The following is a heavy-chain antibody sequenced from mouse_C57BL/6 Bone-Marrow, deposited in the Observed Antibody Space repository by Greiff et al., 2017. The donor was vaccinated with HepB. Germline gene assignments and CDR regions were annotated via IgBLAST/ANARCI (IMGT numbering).Heavy chain of an antibody. CDR1: GYTFTGYC. CDR3: ARHVGYYGSSFYFDY. Sequence: QVQLQQSGAELMKPGASVKLYCKATGYTFTGYCIEWVKQRPGHGLEWIGWFYPGSGSIKYNEKFKDKATLTADKSSSTVYMELSRLTSEDSAVYFCARHVGYYGSSFYFDYWGQGTTLTVSS. V-gene: IGHV1-62-2*01. CDR2: FYPGSGSI. J-gene: IGHJ2*01. D-gene: IGHD1-1*01.